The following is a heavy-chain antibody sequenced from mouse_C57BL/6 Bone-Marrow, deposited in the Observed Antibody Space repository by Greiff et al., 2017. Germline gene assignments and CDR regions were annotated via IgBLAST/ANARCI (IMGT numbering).Heavy chain of an antibody. CDR1: GFHIKDYY. V-gene: IGHV14-1*01. Sequence: LVESGAELVRPGASVKLSCTASGFHIKDYYMHWVKQRPEQGLEWIGRIDPEDCGTEYAPKFQGKATMTADPSSNTAYLQLSSLTSEDTAVYYCTTSTLLLLRSRWYLDVWGTGTTVTVSS. J-gene: IGHJ1*03. CDR3: TTSTLLLLRSRWYLDV. CDR2: IDPEDCGT. D-gene: IGHD1-1*01.